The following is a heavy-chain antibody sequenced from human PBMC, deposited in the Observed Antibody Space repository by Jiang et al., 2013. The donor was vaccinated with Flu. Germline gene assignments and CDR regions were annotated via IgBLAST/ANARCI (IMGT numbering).Heavy chain of an antibody. CDR3: ARVTPGYCSGGSCSLYYFDY. V-gene: IGHV4-39*07. CDR2: IYYSGST. D-gene: IGHD2-15*01. Sequence: PSETLSLTCTVSGGSISSSSYYWGWIRQPPGKGLEWIGSIYYSGSTYYNPSLKSRVTISVDTSKNQFSLKLSSVTAADTAVYYCARVTPGYCSGGSCSLYYFDYWGQGTLVTVSS. J-gene: IGHJ4*02. CDR1: GGSISSSSYY.